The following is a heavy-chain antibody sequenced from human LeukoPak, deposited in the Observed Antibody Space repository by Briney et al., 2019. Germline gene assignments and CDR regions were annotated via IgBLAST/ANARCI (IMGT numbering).Heavy chain of an antibody. J-gene: IGHJ4*02. V-gene: IGHV3-7*01. CDR2: IKQDGSEK. CDR1: GFTFNNYG. CDR3: ARERRTVLGALLY. D-gene: IGHD3-16*01. Sequence: GGSLRLSCAASGFTFNNYGMTWVRQAPGKGLEWVANIKQDGSEKYYVDSVKGRFTISRDNAKNSLYLQMNSLRAEDTAVYYCARERRTVLGALLYWGQGTLVTVSS.